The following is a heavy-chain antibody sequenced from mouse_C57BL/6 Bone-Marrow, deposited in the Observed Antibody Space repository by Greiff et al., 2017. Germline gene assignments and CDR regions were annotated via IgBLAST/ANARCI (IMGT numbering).Heavy chain of an antibody. V-gene: IGHV1-39*01. D-gene: IGHD1-1*01. CDR1: GYSFTDYN. J-gene: IGHJ1*03. CDR3: ASCSSYGYFDV. CDR2: INPNYGTT. Sequence: EVKLQESGPELVKPGASVKISRKASGYSFTDYNMNWVKQSNGQSLEWIGVINPNYGTTSYNQKFKGKATLTVDQSSSTAYMQLNSLTSEDSAVYYCASCSSYGYFDVWGTGTTVTVSS.